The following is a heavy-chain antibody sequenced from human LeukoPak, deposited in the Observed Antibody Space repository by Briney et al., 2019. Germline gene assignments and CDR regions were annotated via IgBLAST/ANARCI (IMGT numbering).Heavy chain of an antibody. J-gene: IGHJ3*02. D-gene: IGHD3-3*01. CDR1: GGSISSGSYY. V-gene: IGHV4-61*02. Sequence: SETLSLTCTVSGGSISSGSYYWSWIRQPAGKGLEWIGRIYTSGSTNYNPSLKSRVTISVDTSKNQFSLKLSSVTAAGTAVYYCATDFLFPLFGVAIDAFDILGQGTMVTVSS. CDR2: IYTSGST. CDR3: ATDFLFPLFGVAIDAFDI.